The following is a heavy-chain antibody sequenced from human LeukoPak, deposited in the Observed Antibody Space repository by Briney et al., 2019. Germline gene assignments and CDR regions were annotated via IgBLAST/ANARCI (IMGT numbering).Heavy chain of an antibody. D-gene: IGHD3-10*01. CDR1: GDSNNTYS. CDR3: ASSRWKYGSVDY. V-gene: IGHV4-59*01. Sequence: PSETLSLTCTASGDSNNTYSWSWVRQPPGKGLEWIGCIYYTGGSTNFNPSLKSRVTISLDTSMNQVSLKLTSVTAVDTAVYYCASSRWKYGSVDYWGQGTLVTVSS. CDR2: IYYTGGST. J-gene: IGHJ4*02.